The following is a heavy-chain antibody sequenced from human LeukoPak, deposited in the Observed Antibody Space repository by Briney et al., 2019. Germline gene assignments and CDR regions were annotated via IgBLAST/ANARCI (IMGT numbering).Heavy chain of an antibody. CDR1: GGTFSSYA. J-gene: IGHJ4*02. CDR3: ARVRYYYGSGSYFYFDY. V-gene: IGHV1-69*04. Sequence: GASVKVSCKASGGTFSSYAISWVRQAPGQGLEWMGRIIPILGIANYAQKFQGRVTITADKSTSTAYMELSSLRSEDTAVYYCARVRYYYGSGSYFYFDYWGQGTLVTVSS. CDR2: IIPILGIA. D-gene: IGHD3-10*01.